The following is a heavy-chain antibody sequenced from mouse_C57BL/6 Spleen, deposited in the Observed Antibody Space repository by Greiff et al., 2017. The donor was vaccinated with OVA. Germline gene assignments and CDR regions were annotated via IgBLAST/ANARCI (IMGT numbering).Heavy chain of an antibody. CDR2: IDPSDSET. J-gene: IGHJ3*01. Sequence: QVQLQQPGAELVRPGSSVKLSCKASGYTFTSYWMHWVKQRPIQGLEWIGNIDPSDSETHYNQKFKDKATLTVDKSSSTAYMQLSSLTSEDSAVYYWARGSKLGQDPWFAYWGQGTLVTVSA. CDR1: GYTFTSYW. D-gene: IGHD4-1*01. CDR3: ARGSKLGQDPWFAY. V-gene: IGHV1-52*01.